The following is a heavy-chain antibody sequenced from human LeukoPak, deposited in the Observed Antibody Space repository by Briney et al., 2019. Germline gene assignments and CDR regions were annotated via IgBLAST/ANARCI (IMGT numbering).Heavy chain of an antibody. D-gene: IGHD4-17*01. J-gene: IGHJ4*02. CDR1: GGTFSSYA. V-gene: IGHV1-69*13. CDR3: ARAHDPYCDTYYFDY. CDR2: IIPIFGTA. Sequence: GASVKVSCKASGGTFSSYAISWVRQAPGQGLEWMGGIIPIFGTANYAQKFQGGVTITADESTSTAYMELSSLRSEDTAVYYCARAHDPYCDTYYFDYWGQGTLVTVSS.